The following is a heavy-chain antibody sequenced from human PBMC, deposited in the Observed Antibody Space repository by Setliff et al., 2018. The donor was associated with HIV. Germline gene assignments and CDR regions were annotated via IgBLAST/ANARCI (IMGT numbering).Heavy chain of an antibody. V-gene: IGHV1-18*01. D-gene: IGHD3-3*01. J-gene: IGHJ6*03. CDR2: ITPYNNNT. Sequence: ASVKVSCKASGYTFSTYGISWVRQAPGQGLEWMGWITPYNNNTQYTQHLQGRVTMTTDTYTSTAYMDLRSLRSDDTAVYYCARLIKHYDFWSGYYGAYYYYMDVGGTGTTVTVS. CDR1: GYTFSTYG. CDR3: ARLIKHYDFWSGYYGAYYYYMDV.